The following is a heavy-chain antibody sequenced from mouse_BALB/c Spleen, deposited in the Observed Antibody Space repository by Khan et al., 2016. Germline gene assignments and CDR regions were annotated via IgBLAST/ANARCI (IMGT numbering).Heavy chain of an antibody. V-gene: IGHV2-9*02. J-gene: IGHJ4*01. D-gene: IGHD1-2*01. Sequence: QVQLKESGPGLVAPSQSLSITCTVSGFSLTNYGVHWVRQPPGKGLEWLGVIWTGGNTNYNSALMSRLSISKDNSKSQVFLKMNSLQTDDTAMYYCARDRRRNAMDYWGQGTSVTVSS. CDR3: ARDRRRNAMDY. CDR1: GFSLTNYG. CDR2: IWTGGNT.